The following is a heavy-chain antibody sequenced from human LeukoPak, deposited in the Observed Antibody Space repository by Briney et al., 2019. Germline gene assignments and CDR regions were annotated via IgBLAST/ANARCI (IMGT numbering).Heavy chain of an antibody. CDR2: IYYSGST. CDR1: GGSISSYY. CDR3: ATLTTVVTAYYFDY. J-gene: IGHJ4*02. Sequence: SETLSLTCTVSGGSISSYYWSWIRQPPGKGLEWIGYIYYSGSTDYNPSLKSRVTISVDTSKSQFSLKLTSVTAADTAVYYCATLTTVVTAYYFDYWGQGTLVTVSS. D-gene: IGHD4-23*01. V-gene: IGHV4-59*08.